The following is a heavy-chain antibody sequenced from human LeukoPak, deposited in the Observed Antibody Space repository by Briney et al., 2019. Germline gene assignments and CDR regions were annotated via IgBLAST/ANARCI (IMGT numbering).Heavy chain of an antibody. CDR3: ARDDGQHYGLDV. CDR2: ISSSSSNI. V-gene: IGHV3-11*04. CDR1: GFTFSDYY. J-gene: IGHJ6*02. Sequence: GGSLRLSCAASGFTFSDYYMSWIRQAPGKGLEWVSHISSSSSNIYYADSVKGRFTISRDNAKNSLCLQMNSLRDEDTAVYYCARDDGQHYGLDVWGQGTTVTVSS.